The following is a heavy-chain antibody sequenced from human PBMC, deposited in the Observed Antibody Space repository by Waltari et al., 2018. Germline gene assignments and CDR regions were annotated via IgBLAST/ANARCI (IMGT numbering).Heavy chain of an antibody. CDR2: FDPEDGET. D-gene: IGHD3-3*01. CDR3: ARDFMIFGPPATDYYYGMDV. V-gene: IGHV1-24*01. J-gene: IGHJ6*02. Sequence: QVQLVQSGAEVKKPGASVKVSCTVSGYTLTELSMPWVRQAPGKGLEWMGGFDPEDGETIYAQKFQGRVTMTEDTSTDTAYMELSSLRSEDTAVYYCARDFMIFGPPATDYYYGMDVWGQGTTVTVSS. CDR1: GYTLTELS.